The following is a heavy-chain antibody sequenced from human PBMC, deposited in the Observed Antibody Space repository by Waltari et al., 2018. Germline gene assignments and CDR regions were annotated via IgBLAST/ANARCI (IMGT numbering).Heavy chain of an antibody. CDR1: GGSISSSSYY. Sequence: QLQLQESGPGLVKPSETLSLTCTVSGGSISSSSYYWGWIRQPPGKGLEWIGSIYYIGSTYYNPSLKSRVTISVDTSKNQFSLKLSSVTAADTAVYYCARDVGGLFIERRGGWFDPWGQGTLVTVSS. J-gene: IGHJ5*02. CDR2: IYYIGST. CDR3: ARDVGGLFIERRGGWFDP. V-gene: IGHV4-39*07. D-gene: IGHD3-16*01.